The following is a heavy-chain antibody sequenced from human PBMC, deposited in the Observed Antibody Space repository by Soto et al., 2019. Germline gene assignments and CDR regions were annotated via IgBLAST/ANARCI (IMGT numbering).Heavy chain of an antibody. J-gene: IGHJ5*02. CDR2: IIPLLGTA. Sequence: SVKVSCKASGGTFSSDGISWVRQAPGQGLEWMGGIIPLLGTANYAQKFQGRVIITADKSASTAYMDLSSLRSEDTAVYFCARAQGSGYGHNWFDPWGQGTRVTVSP. CDR3: ARAQGSGYGHNWFDP. V-gene: IGHV1-69*10. CDR1: GGTFSSDG. D-gene: IGHD5-12*01.